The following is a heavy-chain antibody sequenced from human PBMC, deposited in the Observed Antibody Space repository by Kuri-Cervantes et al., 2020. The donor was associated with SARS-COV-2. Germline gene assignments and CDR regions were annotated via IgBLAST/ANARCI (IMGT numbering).Heavy chain of an antibody. Sequence: LSLTCAASGFTFSSYSMNWVRQAPGKGLVWVSRINSDGSSTSYADSVKGRFTISRDNAKNTLYLQMNSLRAEDTAVYYCARLRVAAAGDPWGQGTLVTVSS. D-gene: IGHD6-13*01. CDR3: ARLRVAAAGDP. V-gene: IGHV3-74*01. J-gene: IGHJ5*02. CDR2: INSDGSST. CDR1: GFTFSSYS.